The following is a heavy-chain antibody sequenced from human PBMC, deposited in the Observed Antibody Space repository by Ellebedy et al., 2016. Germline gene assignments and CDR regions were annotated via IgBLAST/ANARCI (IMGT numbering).Heavy chain of an antibody. CDR3: ARHHPGFDP. J-gene: IGHJ5*02. CDR1: GGSISSSY. Sequence: SETLSLTXTVSGGSISSSYWSWIRQPPGKGLEWIGYIYSGGVTNYNPSLKSRVTISLDRSQNQLSLKLNSVTAADTAVYYCARHHPGFDPWGQGTLVTVSS. V-gene: IGHV4-59*08. CDR2: IYSGGVT.